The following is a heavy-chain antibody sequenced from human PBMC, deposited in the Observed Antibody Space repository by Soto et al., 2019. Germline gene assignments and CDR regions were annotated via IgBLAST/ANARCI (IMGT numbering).Heavy chain of an antibody. V-gene: IGHV4-39*01. CDR1: GGSISSSSYY. D-gene: IGHD6-13*01. Sequence: PSETLSLTCTVSGGSISSSSYYWGWIRQPPGKGLEWIGSIYYSGSTYYNPSLKSRVTISVDTSKNQFSLELSSVTAADTAVYYCARTPYSSSSRWFDPWGQGTLVTVSS. CDR3: ARTPYSSSSRWFDP. CDR2: IYYSGST. J-gene: IGHJ5*02.